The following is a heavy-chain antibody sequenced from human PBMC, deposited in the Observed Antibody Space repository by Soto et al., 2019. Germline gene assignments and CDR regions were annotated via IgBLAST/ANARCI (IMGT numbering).Heavy chain of an antibody. CDR1: GFTFSSYA. D-gene: IGHD3-9*01. CDR2: IRGSGGST. CDR3: AKQYYDILTGYYDY. V-gene: IGHV3-23*01. Sequence: GGSLRLSCAASGFTFSSYAMSWVRQAPGKGLEWVSAIRGSGGSTYYADSVKGRFTISRDNSKNTLYLQMNSLRAEDTAVYYCAKQYYDILTGYYDYWGQGTLVTVSS. J-gene: IGHJ4*02.